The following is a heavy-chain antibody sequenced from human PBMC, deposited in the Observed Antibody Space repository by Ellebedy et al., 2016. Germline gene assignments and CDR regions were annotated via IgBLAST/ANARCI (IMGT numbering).Heavy chain of an antibody. CDR3: ARDVGSGSYHSDS. CDR2: ISSRSSYI. Sequence: GGSLRLXCAASGFTFSSYGMNWVRQAPGKGLEWVSSISSRSSYIYYADSVKGRFTISRDNTNNSLYMQMDRLRAEDTAVYYCARDVGSGSYHSDSWGQGTLVTVSS. CDR1: GFTFSSYG. J-gene: IGHJ4*02. D-gene: IGHD3-10*01. V-gene: IGHV3-21*01.